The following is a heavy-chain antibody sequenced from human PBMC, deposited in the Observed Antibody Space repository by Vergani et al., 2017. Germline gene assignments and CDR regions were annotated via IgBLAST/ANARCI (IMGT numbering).Heavy chain of an antibody. J-gene: IGHJ6*02. CDR1: GYTFTSYY. CDR3: ARDGAFDGDSEYGMDV. V-gene: IGHV1-46*01. CDR2: INPSGGST. Sequence: QVQLVQSGAEVKKPGASVKVSCKASGYTFTSYYMHWVRQAPGQGLEWMGIINPSGGSTSYAQKFQGRVTMTRDMSTSTVYMELISPRSEDTAVYYCARDGAFDGDSEYGMDVWGQGTTVTVSS. D-gene: IGHD6-13*01.